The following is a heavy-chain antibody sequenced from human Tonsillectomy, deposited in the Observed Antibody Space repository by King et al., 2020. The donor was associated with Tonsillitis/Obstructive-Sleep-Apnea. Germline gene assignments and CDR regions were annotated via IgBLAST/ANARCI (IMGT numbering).Heavy chain of an antibody. J-gene: IGHJ5*02. CDR3: ARRVVVVAATVFDP. CDR1: GGSFSGYY. D-gene: IGHD2-15*01. Sequence: VQLQQWGAGLLKPSETLSLTCAVYGGSFSGYYCSWIRQPPGKGLEWIGEINHSGSTNYNPSLKSRVTISLDASKNPFSLKLSSLTAAGTAVYYCARRVVVVAATVFDPWGQGTLVTVSS. V-gene: IGHV4-34*01. CDR2: INHSGST.